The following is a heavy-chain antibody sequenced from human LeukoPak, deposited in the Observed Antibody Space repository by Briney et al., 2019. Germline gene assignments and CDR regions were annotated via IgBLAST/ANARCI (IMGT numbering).Heavy chain of an antibody. J-gene: IGHJ4*02. D-gene: IGHD3-10*01. Sequence: TGGSLRLSCAASGFTFSTYAMSWVRQAPGKGLEWVSSISGGGGTTYYADSVKGRFTISRDNSKNTLYLQMNSLRAEDTAVYYCARVSSTYPTLNFDYWGQGTLVTVSS. CDR1: GFTFSTYA. CDR2: ISGGGGTT. V-gene: IGHV3-23*01. CDR3: ARVSSTYPTLNFDY.